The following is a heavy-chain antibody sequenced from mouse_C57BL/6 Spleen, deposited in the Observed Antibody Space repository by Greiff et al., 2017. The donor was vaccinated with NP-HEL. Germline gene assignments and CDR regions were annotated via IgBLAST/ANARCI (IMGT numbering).Heavy chain of an antibody. CDR2: ISSGSSTI. CDR3: ARFYDYYAMDY. CDR1: GFTFSDYG. D-gene: IGHD1-1*01. Sequence: EVKLVESGGGLVKPGGSLKLSCAASGFTFSDYGMHWVRQAPEKELEWVAYISSGSSTIYYADTVKGRFTISRDNAKNTLFLQMTSLRSEDTAMYYCARFYDYYAMDYWGQGTSVTVSS. V-gene: IGHV5-17*01. J-gene: IGHJ4*01.